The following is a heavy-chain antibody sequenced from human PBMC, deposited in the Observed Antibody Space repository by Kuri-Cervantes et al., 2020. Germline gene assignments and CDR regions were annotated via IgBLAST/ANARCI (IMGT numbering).Heavy chain of an antibody. CDR3: AKGYGDYDY. CDR1: GFAFSSSA. J-gene: IGHJ4*02. V-gene: IGHV3-23*01. D-gene: IGHD4-17*01. CDR2: ISGSGGDT. Sequence: GESLKISCAASGFAFSSSAMTWVRQAPQKGLEWVSSISGSGGDTYYADSVKGRFTISRDNSKNTLYLQMNSLRAEDTAVYYCAKGYGDYDYWGRGTLVTVSS.